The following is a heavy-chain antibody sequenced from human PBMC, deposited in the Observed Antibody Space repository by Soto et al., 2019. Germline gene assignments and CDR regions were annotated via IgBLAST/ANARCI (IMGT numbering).Heavy chain of an antibody. CDR1: GASINGCY. V-gene: IGHV4-59*01. J-gene: IGHJ4*02. Sequence: WETLSLTCTVSGASINGCYWNWSRQSPGKGLEWIGYVYSSGYTNYNPSLKTRVTMSVDTSKNQFSLTLKSVSAADTAIYYCARGSANEASFGVEYWGQGNLVT. D-gene: IGHD3-10*01. CDR3: ARGSANEASFGVEY. CDR2: VYSSGYT.